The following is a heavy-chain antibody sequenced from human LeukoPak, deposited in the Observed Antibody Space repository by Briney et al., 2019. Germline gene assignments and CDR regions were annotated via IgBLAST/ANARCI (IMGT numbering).Heavy chain of an antibody. Sequence: PSQTLSLTCTVSGGSISSGSYYWSWIRQPAGKGLEWIGRIYTSGSTNYNPSLKSRVTISVDTSKNQFSLKLSSVTAADTAVYYCARGDDSSGYFRNAFDIWGQGTMVTVSS. CDR3: ARGDDSSGYFRNAFDI. V-gene: IGHV4-61*02. CDR1: GGSISSGSYY. D-gene: IGHD3-22*01. CDR2: IYTSGST. J-gene: IGHJ3*02.